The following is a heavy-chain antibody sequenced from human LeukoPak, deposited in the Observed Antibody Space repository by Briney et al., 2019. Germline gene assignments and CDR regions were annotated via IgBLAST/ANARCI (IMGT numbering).Heavy chain of an antibody. Sequence: KISCKSSGYSFTSYGISGVRQAPGQGLEMMGWISACNGNTNYEQKFQGRVTMTTDTSTTTDYMELSSLRSDDTAVYYCPRDVIVVVVAAPEYLYYWGQGTLVTVSS. CDR2: ISACNGNT. CDR3: PRDVIVVVVAAPEYLYY. V-gene: IGHV1-18*01. D-gene: IGHD2-15*01. J-gene: IGHJ4*02. CDR1: GYSFTSYG.